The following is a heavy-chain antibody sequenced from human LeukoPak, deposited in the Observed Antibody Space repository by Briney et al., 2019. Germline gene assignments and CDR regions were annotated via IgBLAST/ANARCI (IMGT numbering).Heavy chain of an antibody. CDR2: IYYSGST. CDR3: ARCPKGYYDSSASDAFDI. CDR1: GGSISSYY. V-gene: IGHV4-59*08. D-gene: IGHD3-22*01. Sequence: SETLSLTCTVSGGSISSYYWSWIRQPPGKGLEWIGYIYYSGSTNYNPSLKSQVTISVDTSKNQFSLKLSSVTAADTAVYYCARCPKGYYDSSASDAFDIWGQGTMVTVSS. J-gene: IGHJ3*02.